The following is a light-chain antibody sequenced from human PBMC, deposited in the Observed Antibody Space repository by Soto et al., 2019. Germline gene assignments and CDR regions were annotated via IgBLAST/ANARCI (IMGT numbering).Light chain of an antibody. V-gene: IGKV1-5*03. CDR1: QSIDTW. Sequence: DIQMTKSPSTLSASVGDRVTITCRASQSIDTWLAWYQQKPGKAPNLLIYKASTLESGVPSRFSGSGSGTEFTLTVSSLQPDDFATYYCQQYNVYYTFGQGTKLEVK. J-gene: IGKJ2*01. CDR2: KAS. CDR3: QQYNVYYT.